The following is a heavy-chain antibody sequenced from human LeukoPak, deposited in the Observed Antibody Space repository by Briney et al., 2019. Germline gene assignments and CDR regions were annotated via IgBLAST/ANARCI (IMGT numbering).Heavy chain of an antibody. CDR3: AKRGVVIRVILVGFHKEAYYFDS. Sequence: GGSLRLSCAVFGITLSNYGMSWVRQAPGKGLEWVAGISDSGGRTNYADSVKGRFTISRDNPKNTRYLQMNSLRAEDTAVYFCAKRGVVIRVILVGFHKEAYYFDSWGQGALVTVSS. CDR1: GITLSNYG. J-gene: IGHJ4*02. D-gene: IGHD3-22*01. CDR2: ISDSGGRT. V-gene: IGHV3-23*01.